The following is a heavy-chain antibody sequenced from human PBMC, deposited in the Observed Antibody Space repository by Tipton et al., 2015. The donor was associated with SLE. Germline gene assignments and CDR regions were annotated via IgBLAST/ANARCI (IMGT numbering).Heavy chain of an antibody. D-gene: IGHD1-26*01. V-gene: IGHV3-21*01. CDR3: ARVGSGSYYYFDY. CDR2: ISSSSSNI. Sequence: SLRLSCAASGFTFSSYSMNWVRQAPGKGLEWVSSISSSSSNIYYADSVKGRFTISRDNAKNTLSLQMNSLRAEDTAVYYCARVGSGSYYYFDYWGQGTLVTVSS. CDR1: GFTFSSYS. J-gene: IGHJ4*02.